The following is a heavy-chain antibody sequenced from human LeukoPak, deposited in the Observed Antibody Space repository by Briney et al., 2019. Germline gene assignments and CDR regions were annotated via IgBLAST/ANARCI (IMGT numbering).Heavy chain of an antibody. CDR2: INHSGST. J-gene: IGHJ6*03. CDR3: ARVVRYYGSGSYYRGYYYYYMDV. CDR1: GGSFSGYY. D-gene: IGHD3-10*01. V-gene: IGHV4-34*01. Sequence: SSETLSLTCAVYGGSFSGYYWSWIRQPPGKGLEWIGEINHSGSTNYNPSLKSRVTISVDTSKNQFSLKLSSVTAADTAVYYCARVVRYYGSGSYYRGYYYYYMDVWGKGTTVTISS.